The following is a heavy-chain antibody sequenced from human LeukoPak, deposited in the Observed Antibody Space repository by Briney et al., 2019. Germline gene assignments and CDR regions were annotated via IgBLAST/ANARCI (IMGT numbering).Heavy chain of an antibody. CDR2: IKSTGDTT. Sequence: ASVKVSCKTSGYTFTSYHMHWVRQAPGQGLEWVAIIKSTGDTTVYAQKFQGRVTVTRDTSTSTVYMDLSSLSSEDTAVYYCVREDAHTYYFDFWGPGILVTVSS. V-gene: IGHV1-46*01. CDR1: GYTFTSYH. CDR3: VREDAHTYYFDF. J-gene: IGHJ4*02. D-gene: IGHD2-2*01.